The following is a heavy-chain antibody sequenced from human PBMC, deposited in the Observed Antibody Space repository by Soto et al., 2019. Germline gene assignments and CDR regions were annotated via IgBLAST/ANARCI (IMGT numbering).Heavy chain of an antibody. Sequence: PSETLSLTCAVSGGSISSYYWSWIRQPAGKGLEWIGRIYTSGSTNYNPSIKSRVTMSVDTSKNQFSLKLSSVTAADTAVYYCAREDIVVVPAARYYYGMDVWGQGTTVTVSS. CDR2: IYTSGST. J-gene: IGHJ6*02. D-gene: IGHD2-2*01. V-gene: IGHV4-4*07. CDR3: AREDIVVVPAARYYYGMDV. CDR1: GGSISSYY.